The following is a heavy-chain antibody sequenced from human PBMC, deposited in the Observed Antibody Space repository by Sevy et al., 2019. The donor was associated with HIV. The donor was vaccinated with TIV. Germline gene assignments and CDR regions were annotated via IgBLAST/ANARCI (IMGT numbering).Heavy chain of an antibody. CDR3: ANQPLTLISPPDS. D-gene: IGHD2-2*01. J-gene: IGHJ5*01. CDR1: GDSISNNRYY. Sequence: SETLSLTCTVSGDSISNNRYYWGWIRQRPGKGLECMGSGYYSGSTYYNPSLKSRVTLSMDTSKNQFLLKVNSVTATDTAVYYCANQPLTLISPPDSWGQGTLVTVSS. CDR2: GYYSGST. V-gene: IGHV4-39*01.